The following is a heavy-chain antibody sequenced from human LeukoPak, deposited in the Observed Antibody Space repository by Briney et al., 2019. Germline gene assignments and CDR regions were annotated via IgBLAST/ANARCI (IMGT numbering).Heavy chain of an antibody. V-gene: IGHV1-46*01. CDR3: ARDLRLRYFDWKNWFDP. CDR1: GYTFTSYY. D-gene: IGHD3-9*01. Sequence: ASVKVSCKASGYTFTSYYMHWVRQAPGQGLEWMGLINPTGDSTGYAQKFQGRVTMTRDMSTSTDFMELSRLRSDDTAVYYCARDLRLRYFDWKNWFDPWGQGTLVTVSS. J-gene: IGHJ5*02. CDR2: INPTGDST.